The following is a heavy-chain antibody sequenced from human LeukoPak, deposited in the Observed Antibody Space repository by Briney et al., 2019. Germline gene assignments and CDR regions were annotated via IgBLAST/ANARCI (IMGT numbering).Heavy chain of an antibody. V-gene: IGHV4-4*07. CDR2: IHTSENT. CDR3: ARVGIVGPTIGVFDI. Sequence: NPSETLSLTCNVSGVSIRSYHWSWIRQPAGKGLEWIGRIHTSENTNYNPSLESRVAMSVDTSKNQFSLQLKSMTAADTAVYYCARVGIVGPTIGVFDIWGQGTMVTVSS. D-gene: IGHD1-26*01. CDR1: GVSIRSYH. J-gene: IGHJ3*02.